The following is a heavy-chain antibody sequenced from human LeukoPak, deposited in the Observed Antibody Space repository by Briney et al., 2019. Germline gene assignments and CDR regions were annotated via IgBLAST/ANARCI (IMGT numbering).Heavy chain of an antibody. Sequence: YPGGSLRLSCAASGFIFTDYGMHWVRQAPGKGLEWLTFIRYDGSDKYYADSVKGRFTISRDNSKNTLYLQMNSLTSEDTAVYYCAKEGTAPKPSDLDHWGQGILVTVSS. CDR3: AKEGTAPKPSDLDH. CDR2: IRYDGSDK. CDR1: GFIFTDYG. J-gene: IGHJ4*02. D-gene: IGHD1/OR15-1a*01. V-gene: IGHV3-30*02.